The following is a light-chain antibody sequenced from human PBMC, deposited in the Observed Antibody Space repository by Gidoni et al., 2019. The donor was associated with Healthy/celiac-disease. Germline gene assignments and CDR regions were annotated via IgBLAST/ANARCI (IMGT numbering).Light chain of an antibody. CDR3: QVWDSSSDHVV. V-gene: IGLV3-21*04. J-gene: IGLJ2*01. CDR2: YDS. CDR1: NIGSKS. Sequence: SYVLTQPPSVPVAPGTTARSTCGGNNIGSKSVHWYQQKPGQAPVLVIYYDSDRPSGIPERFSVSNSGNTATLAISRVEAGDEADYYCQVWDSSSDHVVFGGGTKLTVL.